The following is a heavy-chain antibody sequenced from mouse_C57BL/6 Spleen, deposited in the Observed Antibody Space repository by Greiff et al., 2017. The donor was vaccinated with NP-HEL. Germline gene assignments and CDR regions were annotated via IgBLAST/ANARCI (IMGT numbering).Heavy chain of an antibody. CDR2: IRNKANGYTT. Sequence: EVHLVESGGGLVQPGGSLSLSCAASGFTFTDYYMSWVRQPPGKALEWLGFIRNKANGYTTEYSASVKGRFTISRDNSQSILYLQMNALRAEDSATYYCASHYDPWNYFDYWGQGTTLTVSS. D-gene: IGHD2-4*01. J-gene: IGHJ2*01. CDR1: GFTFTDYY. V-gene: IGHV7-3*01. CDR3: ASHYDPWNYFDY.